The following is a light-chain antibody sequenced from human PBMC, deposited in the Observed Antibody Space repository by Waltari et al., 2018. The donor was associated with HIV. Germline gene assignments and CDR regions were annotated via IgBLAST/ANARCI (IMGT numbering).Light chain of an antibody. CDR2: QDS. CDR1: KLGDKY. J-gene: IGLJ2*01. Sequence: SYELTQPPSVSVSPGQTASITCSGDKLGDKYACWYQQKPGQSPVVVIYQDSKRHSGFPERFSGSNSGNTATLTISGTQAMDEADYYCQAWDSSTVVFGGGTKLTVL. CDR3: QAWDSSTVV. V-gene: IGLV3-1*01.